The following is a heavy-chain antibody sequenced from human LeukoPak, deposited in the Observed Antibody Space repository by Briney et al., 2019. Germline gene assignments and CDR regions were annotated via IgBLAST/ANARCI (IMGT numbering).Heavy chain of an antibody. CDR3: ARDEGDGFNQGWVDY. J-gene: IGHJ4*02. Sequence: GASVKVSCKASGYTFTSYYIHWVRQAPGQGLEWMGMINPSGGSTTYAQKFQGRVTMTGDTSTSTVHMELSSLRSEDTAVFYCARDEGDGFNQGWVDYWGQGTLVTVSS. D-gene: IGHD5-24*01. CDR2: INPSGGST. V-gene: IGHV1-46*01. CDR1: GYTFTSYY.